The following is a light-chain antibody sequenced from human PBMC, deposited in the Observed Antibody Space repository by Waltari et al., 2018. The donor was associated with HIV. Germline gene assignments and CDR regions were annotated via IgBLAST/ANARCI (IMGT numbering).Light chain of an antibody. V-gene: IGKV3-15*01. CDR1: QSVSSD. CDR2: GAS. J-gene: IGKJ1*01. CDR3: QQYYNWPET. Sequence: EIVMTQSPATLSVSPGERATLSCGASQSVSSDLAWYQQKPGQAPRLLIYGASTRATGIPARFSGSGSGTEFTLTISSLQSEDFAVYYCQQYYNWPETFGQGTKVELK.